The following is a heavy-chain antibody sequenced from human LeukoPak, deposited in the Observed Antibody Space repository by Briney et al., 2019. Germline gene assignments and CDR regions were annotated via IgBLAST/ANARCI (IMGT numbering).Heavy chain of an antibody. J-gene: IGHJ6*02. CDR1: GGSISSGGYY. CDR2: IYYSGST. D-gene: IGHD2-21*02. V-gene: IGHV4-31*03. CDR3: ARPTGGDTYYYYGMDV. Sequence: PSETLSLTCTVSGGSISSGGYYWSWIRQHPGKGLEWIGYIYYSGSTYYNPSLKSRVTISVDTSKNQFSLKLSSVTAADTAVYYCARPTGGDTYYYYGMDVWGQGTTVTVSS.